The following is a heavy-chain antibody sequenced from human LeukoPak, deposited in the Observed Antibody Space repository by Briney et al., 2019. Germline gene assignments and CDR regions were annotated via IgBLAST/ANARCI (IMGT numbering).Heavy chain of an antibody. D-gene: IGHD5-18*01. Sequence: GGSPRLSCAASGFTVSNNYMSWVRQAPGKGLEWVSVIYSGGSTYYADSVRGRFTISRDNSKNTLFLHMNSLRAEDTAVYYCARGGYSYGSDYWGQGTLVTVSS. J-gene: IGHJ4*02. CDR1: GFTVSNNY. V-gene: IGHV3-53*01. CDR2: IYSGGST. CDR3: ARGGYSYGSDY.